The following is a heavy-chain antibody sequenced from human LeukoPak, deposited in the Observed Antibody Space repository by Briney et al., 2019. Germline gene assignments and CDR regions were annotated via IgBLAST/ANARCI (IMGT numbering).Heavy chain of an antibody. CDR2: LSAYIGDT. V-gene: IGHV1-18*01. CDR1: CYTFTSYG. Sequence: ASVKVYSKTSCYTFTSYGISWVQQAPGQGHQWMEWLSAYIGDTNYAQKLQGRVTMTTDTSTSTAYMELGSLRSDDTAVYYCARGMDSSSWAPIDYWGQGTLVTVSS. D-gene: IGHD6-13*01. J-gene: IGHJ4*02. CDR3: ARGMDSSSWAPIDY.